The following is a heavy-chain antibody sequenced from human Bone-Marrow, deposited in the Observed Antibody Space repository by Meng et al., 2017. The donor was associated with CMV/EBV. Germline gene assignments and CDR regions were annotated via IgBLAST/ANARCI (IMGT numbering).Heavy chain of an antibody. V-gene: IGHV1-46*01. CDR2: INPSDGST. J-gene: IGHJ6*02. D-gene: IGHD4-17*01. Sequence: ASVKVSCKASGYTFTSYYMHWVRQAPGQGLEWMGIINPSDGSTSYAQKFQGRVTMTRDTSTSTVYMELSSLRSEDTAAYYCARDYGDYSPYYYYYGMDVWGQGTTVTVSS. CDR3: ARDYGDYSPYYYYYGMDV. CDR1: GYTFTSYY.